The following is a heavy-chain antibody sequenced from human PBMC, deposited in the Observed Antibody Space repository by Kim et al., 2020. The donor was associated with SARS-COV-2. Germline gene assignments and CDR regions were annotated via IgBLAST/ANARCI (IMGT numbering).Heavy chain of an antibody. J-gene: IGHJ4*02. V-gene: IGHV3-23*01. D-gene: IGHD3-22*01. Sequence: ADSVKGRFTISRENSKNTLYLQMNSLRAEDTAVYYCAKDKEWLLPTNFDYWGQGTLITVSS. CDR3: AKDKEWLLPTNFDY.